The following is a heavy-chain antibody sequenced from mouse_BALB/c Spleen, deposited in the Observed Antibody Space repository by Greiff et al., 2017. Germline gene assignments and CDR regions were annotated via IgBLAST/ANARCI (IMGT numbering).Heavy chain of an antibody. CDR1: GFTFNTYA. Sequence: EVKLVESGGGLVQPKGSLKLSCAASGFTFNTYAMNWVRQAPGKGLEWVARIRSKSNNYATYYADSVKDRFTISRDDSQSMLYLQMNNLKTEDTAMYYCVRGWAMDYWGQGTSVTVSS. J-gene: IGHJ4*01. V-gene: IGHV10-1*02. D-gene: IGHD1-1*02. CDR2: IRSKSNNYAT. CDR3: VRGWAMDY.